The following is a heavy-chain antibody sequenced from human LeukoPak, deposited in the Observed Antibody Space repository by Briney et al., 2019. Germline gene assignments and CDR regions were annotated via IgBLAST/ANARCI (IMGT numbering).Heavy chain of an antibody. CDR1: GFTFSSYA. Sequence: GGSLRLSCAASGFTFSSYAMSWVRQAPGKGLEWVSTISGSGGTTYYADSLKGRFTISRDNSKNTLYLQMNSLRAEDTAVYYCAKSGYSTNWYRYFDYWGQGTLVTVSS. CDR2: ISGSGGTT. D-gene: IGHD6-13*01. J-gene: IGHJ4*02. V-gene: IGHV3-23*01. CDR3: AKSGYSTNWYRYFDY.